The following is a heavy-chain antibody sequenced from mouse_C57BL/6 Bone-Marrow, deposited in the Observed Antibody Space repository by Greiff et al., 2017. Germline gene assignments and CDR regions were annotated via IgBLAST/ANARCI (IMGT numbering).Heavy chain of an antibody. CDR1: GYTFTSYW. V-gene: IGHV1-64*01. J-gene: IGHJ2*01. Sequence: VQLQQPGAELVKPGASVKLSCKASGYTFTSYWMHWVKQRPGQGLEWIGMIHPNSGSTNYKEKFKSKATLTVDQSSSTAYMQLSSLTSEDSAVYYCARWLYDYPFDYWGQGTTLTVSS. CDR3: ARWLYDYPFDY. CDR2: IHPNSGST. D-gene: IGHD2-4*01.